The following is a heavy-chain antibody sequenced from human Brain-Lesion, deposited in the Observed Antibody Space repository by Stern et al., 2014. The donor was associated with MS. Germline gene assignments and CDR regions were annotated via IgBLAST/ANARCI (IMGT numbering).Heavy chain of an antibody. J-gene: IGHJ6*02. D-gene: IGHD3-16*01. CDR1: GFTFENYG. Sequence: QVQLVESGGGVVQPGRSLRLSCAASGFTFENYGMHWVRQAPGKGLEWVALIWYDGTEEYYTDSVKGRFTIFRDNSKRILYLQMNRLRAEDTAVYYCARRRSLLGPYAMDVWGQGTTVIVSS. CDR3: ARRRSLLGPYAMDV. V-gene: IGHV3-33*01. CDR2: IWYDGTEE.